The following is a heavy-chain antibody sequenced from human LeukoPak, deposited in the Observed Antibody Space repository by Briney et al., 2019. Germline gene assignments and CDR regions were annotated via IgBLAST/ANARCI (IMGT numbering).Heavy chain of an antibody. CDR2: IIPIFGTA. CDR3: AGLPRRYDSSGYYSPISPLPYFQH. V-gene: IGHV1-69*05. D-gene: IGHD3-22*01. Sequence: SVKVSCKASGGTFSSYAISWVRQAPGQGLEWMGGIIPIFGTANYAQKFQGRVTITTDESTSTAYMELSSLRSEDTAVYYCAGLPRRYDSSGYYSPISPLPYFQHWGQGTLVTVSS. J-gene: IGHJ1*01. CDR1: GGTFSSYA.